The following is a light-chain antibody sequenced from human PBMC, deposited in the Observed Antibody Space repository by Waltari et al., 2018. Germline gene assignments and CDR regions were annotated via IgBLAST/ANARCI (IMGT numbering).Light chain of an antibody. Sequence: DIFLTQSPGTLSLSPGEGATLSCRASQSISRFLAWYQQKPGQAPRLLIYDASTRATGIPDRFSGSGSGTDCSLTISRLEPEDFAVYYCQKYGTLPATFGQGTKVEIK. CDR1: QSISRF. V-gene: IGKV3-20*01. J-gene: IGKJ1*01. CDR3: QKYGTLPAT. CDR2: DAS.